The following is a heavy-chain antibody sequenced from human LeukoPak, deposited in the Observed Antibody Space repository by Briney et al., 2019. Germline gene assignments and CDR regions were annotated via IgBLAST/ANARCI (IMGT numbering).Heavy chain of an antibody. D-gene: IGHD6-13*01. CDR3: ARGRVGSSSWPENKNYYYYYMDV. V-gene: IGHV3-21*01. CDR1: GFTFSSYS. J-gene: IGHJ6*03. CDR2: ISSSSSYI. Sequence: GGSLRLSCAASGFTFSSYSMNWVRQAPGKGLEWVSSISSSSSYIYYADSVKGRFTISRDNAKNSLYLQMNSLRAADTAAYYCARGRVGSSSWPENKNYYYYYMDVWGKGTTVTVSS.